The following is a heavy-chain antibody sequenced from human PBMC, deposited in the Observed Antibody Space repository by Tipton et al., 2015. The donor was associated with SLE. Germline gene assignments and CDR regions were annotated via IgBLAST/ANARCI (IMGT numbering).Heavy chain of an antibody. CDR3: ARAIGANYFHF. J-gene: IGHJ4*02. CDR1: DGSISDTIYY. CDR2: VYYDGST. D-gene: IGHD3-16*01. Sequence: TLSLTCTVSDGSISDTIYYWGWIRQPPGKGLEWLGSVYYDGSTYQNPSLKSRVTMSLDTSKNQFSLKLSSVSAADTAVYYCARAIGANYFHFWGQGILVTVSS. V-gene: IGHV4-39*07.